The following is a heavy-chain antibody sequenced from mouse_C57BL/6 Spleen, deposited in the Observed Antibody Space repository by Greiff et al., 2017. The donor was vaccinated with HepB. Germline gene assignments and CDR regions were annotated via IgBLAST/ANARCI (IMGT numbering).Heavy chain of an antibody. CDR2: INPNNGGT. J-gene: IGHJ2*01. D-gene: IGHD6-1*01. CDR1: GYTFTDYY. V-gene: IGHV1-26*01. Sequence: VQLQQSGPELVKPGASVKISCKASGYTFTDYYMNWVKQSHGKSLEWIGDINPNNGGTSYNQKFKGKATLTVDKSSSTAYMELRSLTSEDSAVYYCARALGSRWGQGTTLTVSS. CDR3: ARALGSR.